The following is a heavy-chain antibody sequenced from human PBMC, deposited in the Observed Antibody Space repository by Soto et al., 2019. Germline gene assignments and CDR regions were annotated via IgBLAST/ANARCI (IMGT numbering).Heavy chain of an antibody. CDR3: SREIAVAEFDY. CDR1: GFTFSSYA. D-gene: IGHD6-19*01. V-gene: IGHV3-23*01. Sequence: EVQLLESGGGLVQPGGSLRLSCAASGFTFSSYAMSWVRQAPGKGLEWVSAISGSGGSTYYADSVKGRFTISRDNSKNTLYLQMHSLRGEDTAVYYCSREIAVAEFDYWGQGTLVTVSS. J-gene: IGHJ4*02. CDR2: ISGSGGST.